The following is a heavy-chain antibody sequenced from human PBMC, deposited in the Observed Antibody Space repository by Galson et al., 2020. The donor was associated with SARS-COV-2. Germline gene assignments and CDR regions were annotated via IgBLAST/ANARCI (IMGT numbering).Heavy chain of an antibody. CDR3: ARAFEAYGMDV. CDR1: GGSISSGGYY. Sequence: SETLSLTCTVSGGSISSGGYYWIWIRQHPGNGLEWIGYIYYSGSTYYNPSLQSRVTISVDTSENQFSLKLSSVTAADTAVYYCARAFEAYGMDVWGQGTTVTVSS. CDR2: IYYSGST. J-gene: IGHJ6*02. V-gene: IGHV4-31*03.